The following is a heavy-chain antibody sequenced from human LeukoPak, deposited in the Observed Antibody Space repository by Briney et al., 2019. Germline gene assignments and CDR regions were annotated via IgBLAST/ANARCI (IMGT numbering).Heavy chain of an antibody. J-gene: IGHJ6*03. V-gene: IGHV1-18*01. D-gene: IGHD3-10*01. CDR2: ISDYNDNT. CDR1: VYTFTSCC. CDR3: AKKKVGESPLEYYYYYRDV. Sequence: ASVKVSCRACVYTFTSCCISGVRRPPARGLEWLVWISDYNDNTNYAQKLQDRHTITTDTYTSTAHSELRSLRSGDSAVYYCAKKKVGESPLEYYYYYRDVWGKGTTVTVSS.